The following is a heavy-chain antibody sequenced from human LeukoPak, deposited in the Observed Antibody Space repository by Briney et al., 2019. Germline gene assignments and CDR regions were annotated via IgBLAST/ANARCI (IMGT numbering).Heavy chain of an antibody. CDR3: ARVAGGNYYYYGMDV. J-gene: IGHJ6*02. Sequence: ASVKVSCKASGYTFTGYSIHWVRQAPGQGLEWMGWINLKSGGTNYAQKFQARVTMTRETSINTAYMELSRLRSDDTAVYYCARVAGGNYYYYGMDVWGQGTTVTVSS. CDR2: INLKSGGT. V-gene: IGHV1-2*02. CDR1: GYTFTGYS. D-gene: IGHD1-26*01.